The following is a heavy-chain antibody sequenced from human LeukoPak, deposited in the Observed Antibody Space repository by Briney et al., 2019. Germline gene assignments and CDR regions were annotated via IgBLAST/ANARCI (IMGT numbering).Heavy chain of an antibody. J-gene: IGHJ4*02. D-gene: IGHD4-17*01. V-gene: IGHV3-21*01. CDR3: ATTRSLRYFDY. CDR1: GFTFSSYS. CDR2: ISSSSYI. Sequence: GGSLRLSCVASGFTFSSYSMNWVRQAPGKGLEWVSSISSSSYIYYADSVKGRFTISRDNAKNSLYLQMNSLRAEDTAVYYCATTRSLRYFDYWGQGTLVTVSS.